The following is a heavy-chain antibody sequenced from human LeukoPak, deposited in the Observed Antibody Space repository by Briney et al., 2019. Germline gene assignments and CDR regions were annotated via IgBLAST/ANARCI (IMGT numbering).Heavy chain of an antibody. J-gene: IGHJ4*02. CDR1: GFTFSSYS. D-gene: IGHD2-15*01. CDR3: ARDLIGGNAYDY. V-gene: IGHV3-48*01. Sequence: GGSLRLSCAASGFTFSSYSMNWVRQAPGKGLEWVSYISSSSSTIYYADSVKGRFTISRDNAKNSLYLQLDSLRAEDTAVYYCARDLIGGNAYDYWGQGALVTVSS. CDR2: ISSSSSTI.